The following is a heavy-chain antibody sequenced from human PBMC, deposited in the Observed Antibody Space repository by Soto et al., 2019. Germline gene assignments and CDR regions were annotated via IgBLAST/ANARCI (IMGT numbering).Heavy chain of an antibody. CDR3: ARDRGYSYGYKFDY. V-gene: IGHV4-39*02. Sequence: SETLSLTCTFSGGSISSSSYYWGWIRQPPGKGLEWIGSIYYSGSTYYNPSLKSRVTISVDTSKNQFSLKLSSVTAADTAVYYCARDRGYSYGYKFDYWGQGTLVTVSS. J-gene: IGHJ4*02. D-gene: IGHD5-18*01. CDR2: IYYSGST. CDR1: GGSISSSSYY.